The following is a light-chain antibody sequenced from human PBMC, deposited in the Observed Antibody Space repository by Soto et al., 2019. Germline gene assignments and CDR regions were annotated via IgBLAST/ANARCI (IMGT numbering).Light chain of an antibody. V-gene: IGKV3-15*01. J-gene: IGKJ4*01. CDR2: GAS. Sequence: EIVMTQSPATLSVSPGERATLSCRASQSVSSNFAWYQQKPCQAPRLLIYGASTRSTDIPASFSGSGSGTEFTLTISSLQSEDFAVYYCQQYNNWPLTFGGGTKVEIK. CDR1: QSVSSN. CDR3: QQYNNWPLT.